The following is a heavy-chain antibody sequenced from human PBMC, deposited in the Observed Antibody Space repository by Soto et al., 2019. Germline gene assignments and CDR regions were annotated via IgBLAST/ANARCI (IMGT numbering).Heavy chain of an antibody. CDR3: ARVYWNDVYNYYYGMDV. D-gene: IGHD1-1*01. J-gene: IGHJ6*02. CDR2: SIPIFGTA. V-gene: IGHV1-69*12. CDR1: GGTFSSYA. Sequence: QVQLVQSGAEVKKPGSSVKVSCKASGGTFSSYAISWVRQAPGQGLEWMGGSIPIFGTANYAQKFQGRVTITADESTSTAYMELSSLRSEDTAVYYCARVYWNDVYNYYYGMDVWGQGTTVTVSS.